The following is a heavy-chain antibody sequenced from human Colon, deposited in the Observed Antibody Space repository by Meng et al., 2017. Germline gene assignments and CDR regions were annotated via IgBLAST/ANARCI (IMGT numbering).Heavy chain of an antibody. CDR2: TSHSGST. CDR1: GGSSRRSDW. J-gene: IGHJ4*02. V-gene: IGHV4-4*02. D-gene: IGHD3-22*01. Sequence: LQGTGQGLVKPTETLSLTGAVSGGSSRRSDWWSWVRQPPGKGLEWIGETSHSGSTNYSPSLRIHITISLDKSKNQLSWKLNSVTAADTAVYYCASSDYYRSDYWGQGTLVTVSS. CDR3: ASSDYYRSDY.